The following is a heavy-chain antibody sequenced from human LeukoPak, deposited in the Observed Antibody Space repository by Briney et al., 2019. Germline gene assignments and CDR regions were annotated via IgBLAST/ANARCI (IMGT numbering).Heavy chain of an antibody. J-gene: IGHJ6*02. D-gene: IGHD4-17*01. CDR3: AKYGDYPNYYYYYGMDV. CDR1: GFTFSVYA. V-gene: IGHV3-23*01. CDR2: ISGSGGST. Sequence: GRSLIHSCAGSGFTFSVYALRWVGQVTGKGLEWVSAISGSGGSTYYADSVKGRFTISRDNSKNTLYLQMNSLRAEDTAVYYCAKYGDYPNYYYYYGMDVWGQGTTVTVSS.